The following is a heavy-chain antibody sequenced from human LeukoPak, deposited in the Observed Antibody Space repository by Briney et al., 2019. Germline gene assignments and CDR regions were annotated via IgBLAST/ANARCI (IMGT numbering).Heavy chain of an antibody. D-gene: IGHD5-24*01. CDR2: IYYSGST. J-gene: IGHJ4*02. Sequence: SETLSLTCTVSGGSISSGDYYWSWIRQPPGKGLEWIGYIYYSGSTYYNPSLKSRVTISVDTSKNQFSLKLSSVTAADKAVYYCARKEMATTAFDYWGQGTLVTVSS. CDR3: ARKEMATTAFDY. V-gene: IGHV4-30-4*01. CDR1: GGSISSGDYY.